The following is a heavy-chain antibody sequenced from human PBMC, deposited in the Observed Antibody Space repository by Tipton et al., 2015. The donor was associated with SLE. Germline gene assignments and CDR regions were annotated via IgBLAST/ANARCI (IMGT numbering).Heavy chain of an antibody. J-gene: IGHJ3*02. CDR1: GYTFTTYG. Sequence: QLVQSGAEVKKPEASVKVSRKASGYTFTTYGISWVRQAPGQGLEWMGWIDPYNGDTKVAQKFQGRVTMTTDTSTNTAYMDLRSLRSDDTAIYYCARDSPVVGTVLTFDIWGQGTLVTVSS. CDR2: IDPYNGDT. V-gene: IGHV1-18*01. CDR3: ARDSPVVGTVLTFDI. D-gene: IGHD1-26*01.